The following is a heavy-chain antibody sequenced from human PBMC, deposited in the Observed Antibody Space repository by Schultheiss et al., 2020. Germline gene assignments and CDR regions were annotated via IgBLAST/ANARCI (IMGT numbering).Heavy chain of an antibody. D-gene: IGHD3-16*01. CDR3: ARDPAVSSGGVDY. V-gene: IGHV3-11*04. Sequence: GGSLRLSCAASGFTFSDYYMSWIRQAPGKGLEWVSYISSSGSTIYYADSVKGRFTISRDNSKNTLYLQMNSLRAEDTAVYYCARDPAVSSGGVDYWGQGTLVTVSS. CDR2: ISSSGSTI. CDR1: GFTFSDYY. J-gene: IGHJ4*02.